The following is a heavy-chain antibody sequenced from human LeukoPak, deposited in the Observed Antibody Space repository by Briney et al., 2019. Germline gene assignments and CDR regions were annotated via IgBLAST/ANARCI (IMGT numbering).Heavy chain of an antibody. J-gene: IGHJ4*02. V-gene: IGHV1-69*13. CDR1: GGTFSSYT. Sequence: ASVKVSCKASGGTFSSYTTSWVRQAPGQGLEWMGGIIPIFGTANYAQKFQGRVTITADESTSTAYMELSSLRSEDTAVYYCARGTPPSNYFDYWGQGTLVTVSS. CDR3: ARGTPPSNYFDY. CDR2: IIPIFGTA. D-gene: IGHD2-15*01.